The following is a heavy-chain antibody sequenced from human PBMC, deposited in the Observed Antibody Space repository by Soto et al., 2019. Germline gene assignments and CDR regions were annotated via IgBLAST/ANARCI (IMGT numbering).Heavy chain of an antibody. V-gene: IGHV1-2*04. D-gene: IGHD2-15*01. Sequence: ASVKVSCKASGYTFTGYYMHWVRQAPGQGLEWMGWINPNSGGTNYAQKFQGWVTMTRDTSISTAYMELSRLRSDDTAVYYCARVECSGGSCYSSNWFDPWGQGTPVTVYS. CDR1: GYTFTGYY. CDR2: INPNSGGT. J-gene: IGHJ5*02. CDR3: ARVECSGGSCYSSNWFDP.